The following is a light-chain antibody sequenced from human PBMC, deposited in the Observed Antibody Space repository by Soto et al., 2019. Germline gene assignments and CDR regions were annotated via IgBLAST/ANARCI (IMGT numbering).Light chain of an antibody. CDR2: AAS. J-gene: IGKJ3*01. CDR1: QSISTY. V-gene: IGKV1-39*01. Sequence: DIQMPQSPSSLSASVGDRVTVTCRASQSISTYLYWYQQKPGKAPTLLIYAASSLETGVPSRFSGSGSGTDFTLTISSLQPEDFATYVCQQSYNTPFTCGHGTKVDSK. CDR3: QQSYNTPFT.